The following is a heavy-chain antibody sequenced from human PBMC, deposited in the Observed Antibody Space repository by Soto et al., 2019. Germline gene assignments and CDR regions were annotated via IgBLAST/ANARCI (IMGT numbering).Heavy chain of an antibody. CDR2: IGTAGDT. J-gene: IGHJ4*02. CDR3: ARSGYCSGGSCRLQKYYFDY. D-gene: IGHD2-15*01. Sequence: GGSLRLSCAASGFTFSSYDMHWVRQATGKGLEWVSAIGTAGDTYYPGSVKGRFTISRENAKNSLYLQMNSLRAEDTAVYYCARSGYCSGGSCRLQKYYFDYWGQGTLVTVSS. CDR1: GFTFSSYD. V-gene: IGHV3-13*01.